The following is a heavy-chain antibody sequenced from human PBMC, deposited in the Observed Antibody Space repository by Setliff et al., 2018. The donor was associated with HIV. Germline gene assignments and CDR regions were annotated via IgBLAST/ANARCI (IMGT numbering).Heavy chain of an antibody. J-gene: IGHJ4*02. CDR2: INTHTGNP. V-gene: IGHV7-4-1*02. Sequence: ASVKVSCKASGYTFSSNALNWVRQAPGQGLEWMGWINTHTGNPTYAQGFTGRFVFSLDTSVSTAYLQISSLEAEDTAVYYCARDLNKGSIDYWGQGTLVTVSS. CDR3: ARDLNKGSIDY. CDR1: GYTFSSNA. D-gene: IGHD3-10*01.